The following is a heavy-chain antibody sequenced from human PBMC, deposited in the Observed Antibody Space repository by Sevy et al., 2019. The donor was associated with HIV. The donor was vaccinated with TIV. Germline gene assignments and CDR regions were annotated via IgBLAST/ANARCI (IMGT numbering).Heavy chain of an antibody. CDR2: ISYAVCSK. D-gene: IGHD1-26*01. CDR3: VKGGVTWELLDY. J-gene: IGHJ4*02. CDR1: GFIFSSYG. Sequence: GGSLRLSCAASGFIFSSYGMHWVRQAPGKGLEWVTIISYAVCSKNYADSVKGRFTISRDNSEISLYLQMNSLRTDDTAVYYCVKGGVTWELLDYWGQGTLVTVSS. V-gene: IGHV3-30*18.